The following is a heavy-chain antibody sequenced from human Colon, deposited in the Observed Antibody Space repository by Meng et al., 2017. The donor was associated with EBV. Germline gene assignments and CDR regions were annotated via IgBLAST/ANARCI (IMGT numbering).Heavy chain of an antibody. Sequence: QVMLQESGGGLVMPLGPLSLPCLFSHTSITTSKWWSWIRQSPGEGLEWIGAIYHNGQTNYNPSLKSRVSMSVDESKNEFSLNLNSVTAADTAAYYCARDGGVTHIPWGQGVLVTVSS. J-gene: IGHJ5*02. CDR3: ARDGGVTHIP. D-gene: IGHD2-8*02. CDR1: HTSITTSKW. CDR2: IYHNGQT. V-gene: IGHV4-4*02.